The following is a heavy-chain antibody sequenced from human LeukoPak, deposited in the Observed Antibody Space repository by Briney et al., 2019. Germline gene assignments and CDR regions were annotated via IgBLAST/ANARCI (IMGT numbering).Heavy chain of an antibody. V-gene: IGHV3-7*01. CDR2: INQDGSEE. D-gene: IGHD5-12*01. Sequence: WIRQPPGKGLEWVAHINQDGSEEHYMDSVKARFTISRDNAKNSLSLQMNSLRAEDTAVYYCVRDGGVSGYDLLDYWGQGTLVTVSS. J-gene: IGHJ4*02. CDR3: VRDGGVSGYDLLDY.